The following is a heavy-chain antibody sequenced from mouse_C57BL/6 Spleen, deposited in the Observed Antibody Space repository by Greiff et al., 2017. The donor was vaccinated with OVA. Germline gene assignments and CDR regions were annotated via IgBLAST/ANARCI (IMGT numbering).Heavy chain of an antibody. Sequence: EVQLQQSGPVLVKPGASVKMSCKASGYTFTDYYMNWVKQSHGKSLEWIGVINPSNGGTSYNQKFKGKATLTVDKSSSTAYMELNSLTSEDSAVYYCARSDGYDGGFAYWGQGTLVTVSA. CDR2: INPSNGGT. CDR3: ARSDGYDGGFAY. J-gene: IGHJ3*01. V-gene: IGHV1-19*01. D-gene: IGHD2-2*01. CDR1: GYTFTDYY.